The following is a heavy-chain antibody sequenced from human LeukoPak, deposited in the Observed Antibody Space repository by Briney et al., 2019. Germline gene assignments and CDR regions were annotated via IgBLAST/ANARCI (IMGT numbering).Heavy chain of an antibody. D-gene: IGHD5-12*01. Sequence: SETLSLTCTVSGGSISPYFWSWIRQPAGKGLEWIGRIYSSGTTNYNPSLNSRVTMSVDTSKNQFSLKLSSVTAADTAVYYCARDGYSGSDALWGQGTLVTVSS. CDR2: IYSSGTT. CDR1: GGSISPYF. V-gene: IGHV4-4*07. J-gene: IGHJ4*02. CDR3: ARDGYSGSDAL.